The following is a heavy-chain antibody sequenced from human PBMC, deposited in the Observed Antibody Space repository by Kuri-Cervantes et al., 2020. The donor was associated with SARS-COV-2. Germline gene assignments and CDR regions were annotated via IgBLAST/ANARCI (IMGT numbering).Heavy chain of an antibody. V-gene: IGHV4-39*01. Sequence: GSLRLSCTVSGGSISSSSYYWGRIRQPPGKGLEWIGSIYYSGSTYYNPSLKSRVTISVDTSKNQFSLKLSSVTAADTAVYYCARQDTYYYDSSGPFDYWGQGTLVTVSS. CDR3: ARQDTYYYDSSGPFDY. CDR1: GGSISSSSYY. CDR2: IYYSGST. J-gene: IGHJ4*02. D-gene: IGHD3-22*01.